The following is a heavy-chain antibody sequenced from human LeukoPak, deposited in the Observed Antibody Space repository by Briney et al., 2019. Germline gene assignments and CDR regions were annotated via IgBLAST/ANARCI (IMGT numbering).Heavy chain of an antibody. CDR3: SWSGFNWLAS. Sequence: GGSLRLSCAAYGLTFIDAWMTWVRQAPGKGREWVGRIKGKTNSGATDYAAPVKGRFTISRDDSKNTLYLQMDSLTTEDTAVYYCSWSGFNWLASWGQGTLVTVSS. D-gene: IGHD3-3*01. CDR2: IKGKTNSGAT. V-gene: IGHV3-15*01. CDR1: GLTFIDAW. J-gene: IGHJ5*01.